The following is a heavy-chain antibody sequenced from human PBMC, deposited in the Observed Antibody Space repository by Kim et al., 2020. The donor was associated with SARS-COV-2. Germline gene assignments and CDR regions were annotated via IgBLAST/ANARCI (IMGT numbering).Heavy chain of an antibody. J-gene: IGHJ6*02. V-gene: IGHV3-23*01. Sequence: GGSLRLSCAASGFTFSSYAMSWVRQAPGKGLEWVSGISGSGGSTYYADSVKGRFTISRDNSKNTLYLQMNSLRAEDTAVYYCAVSSSWYEDYYGMDVWGQGTTVTVSS. D-gene: IGHD6-13*01. CDR1: GFTFSSYA. CDR3: AVSSSWYEDYYGMDV. CDR2: ISGSGGST.